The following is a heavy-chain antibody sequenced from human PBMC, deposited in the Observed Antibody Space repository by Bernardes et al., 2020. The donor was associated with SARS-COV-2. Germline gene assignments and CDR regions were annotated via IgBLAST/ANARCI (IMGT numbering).Heavy chain of an antibody. J-gene: IGHJ6*02. D-gene: IGHD6-19*01. CDR1: GYTFSSYS. CDR3: ARLEVAGTPQSAYCFPYGMAV. V-gene: IGHV1-18*01. CDR2: ISPYNGKT. Sequence: ASVKVSCKASGYTFSSYSFNWVRQAPGQGLEWLGWISPYNGKTHSAQKLQGRITLTTDASTRTAYMELRTRTSDGTAVYYCARLEVAGTPQSAYCFPYGMAVWGQGTTVNVS.